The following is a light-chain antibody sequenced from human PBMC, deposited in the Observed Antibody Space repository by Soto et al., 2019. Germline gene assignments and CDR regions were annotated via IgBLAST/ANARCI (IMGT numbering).Light chain of an antibody. J-gene: IGKJ4*01. CDR3: QQYDAWPLT. CDR2: DAI. Sequence: EKLISQSSAPLSVFPGERVTLSCRASKNIHNHMSWFLQKPGQTPRLLIYDAIIRAADVPARFSGSWSGTEFTLTINSLQSEDFAVYYCQQYDAWPLTFGGGTKVDIK. CDR1: KNIHNH. V-gene: IGKV3-15*01.